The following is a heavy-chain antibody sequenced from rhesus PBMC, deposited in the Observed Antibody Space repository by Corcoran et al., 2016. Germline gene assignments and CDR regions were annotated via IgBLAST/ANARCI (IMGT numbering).Heavy chain of an antibody. CDR2: IYCSSGST. CDR3: ARDIAAAGTGFDY. CDR1: GGSISSGYD. D-gene: IGHD6-25*01. V-gene: IGHV4-76*01. J-gene: IGHJ4*01. Sequence: QVQLQESGPGVVKPAETLSLTCAVSGGSISSGYDWSWIRQPPGKGLEGIGYIYCSSGSTNDNPSLKNRVTMSKDASKNQFSLKLSSVTAADTAVYYCARDIAAAGTGFDYWGQGVLVTVSS.